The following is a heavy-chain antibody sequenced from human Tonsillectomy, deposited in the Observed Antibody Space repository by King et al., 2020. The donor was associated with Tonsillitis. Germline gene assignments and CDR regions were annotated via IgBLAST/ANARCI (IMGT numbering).Heavy chain of an antibody. Sequence: QLQESGPGLVKPSETLSLTCTVSGGSISSNNYYWGWIRQPPGKGLEWIGSIYHSGSTYYNPSLKSRVTISVDTSKNQFSLKLSPVTAADTAVYYCARNPYYDSSGYYTYYFDYWGQGTLVTVSS. V-gene: IGHV4-39*01. J-gene: IGHJ4*02. CDR2: IYHSGST. CDR3: ARNPYYDSSGYYTYYFDY. CDR1: GGSISSNNYY. D-gene: IGHD3-22*01.